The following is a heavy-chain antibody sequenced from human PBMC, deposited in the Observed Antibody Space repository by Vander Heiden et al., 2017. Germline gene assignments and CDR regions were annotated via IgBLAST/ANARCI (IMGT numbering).Heavy chain of an antibody. J-gene: IGHJ4*02. D-gene: IGHD2-2*01. CDR1: GFTFSSYS. V-gene: IGHV3-48*02. CDR3: VRFSRGGDY. CDR2: ITSSSYTI. Sequence: EVQLVESGGGLVQPGGSLRLSCAASGFTFSSYSMNWVRQAPGKGLELVSYITSSSYTISYADSVKGRFTVSRDNAKNSLYLQMNSLRDEDTAVYYCVRFSRGGDYWGQGTLVTVSS.